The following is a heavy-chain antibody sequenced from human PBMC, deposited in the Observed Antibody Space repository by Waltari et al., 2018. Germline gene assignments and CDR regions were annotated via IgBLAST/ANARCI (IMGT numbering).Heavy chain of an antibody. V-gene: IGHV3-30*02. CDR3: AKDAFGNTYLDF. Sequence: QVNLVESGGGVVQPGGSLRLSCAPSGFTFSNCGMHWVRQAPGKGLEWVALIWFDGSDKFYADSVRGRFTISRDNSARTLYLDMDSLRLDDTAMYYCAKDAFGNTYLDFWGQGTLVTVSS. D-gene: IGHD2-2*02. CDR1: GFTFSNCG. CDR2: IWFDGSDK. J-gene: IGHJ4*02.